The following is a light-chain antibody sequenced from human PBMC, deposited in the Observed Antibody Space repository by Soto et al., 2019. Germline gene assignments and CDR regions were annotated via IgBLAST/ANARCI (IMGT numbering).Light chain of an antibody. J-gene: IGKJ2*01. CDR3: QQRYSTPYMYT. Sequence: DLQMTQSPSSLSASVGDRVTITCRASQSISISLNWYKQKPGKAPKLLIYAASSLHRGVPSRFSFSGSGTEFDLTISSRQPEDFATYYCQQRYSTPYMYTFGQGTKLEIK. V-gene: IGKV1-39*01. CDR1: QSISIS. CDR2: AAS.